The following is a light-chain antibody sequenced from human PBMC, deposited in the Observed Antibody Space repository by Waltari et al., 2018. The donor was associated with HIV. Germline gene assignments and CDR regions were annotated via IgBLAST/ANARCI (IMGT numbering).Light chain of an antibody. J-gene: IGLJ3*02. CDR3: ASYISSSSPE. CDR2: EVS. CDR1: SSDLRIYNS. V-gene: IGLV2-14*01. Sequence: QSALTQPASVSGSPGQSLTISCTGTSSDLRIYNSVSWYQHHPGKAPKVIIYEVSNRPSGVSSRFSGSISANTASLTISGLQAEDEAVYFCASYISSSSPEFGGGTKVTVL.